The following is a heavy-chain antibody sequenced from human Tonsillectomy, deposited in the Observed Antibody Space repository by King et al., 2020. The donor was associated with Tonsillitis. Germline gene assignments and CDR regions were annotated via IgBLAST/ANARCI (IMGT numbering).Heavy chain of an antibody. J-gene: IGHJ6*02. CDR2: ISFGSGNI. Sequence: VQLVESGGGLVQPGGSLRLSCAASGFTFSSYNMNWVRQAPGKGLEWVSYISFGSGNIYYADSVKGRFTISRDNAKKSLYLQMNSLRAEDTAVYYCARDQRPNGMDVWGQGTTVTVSS. CDR1: GFTFSSYN. V-gene: IGHV3-48*01. CDR3: ARDQRPNGMDV.